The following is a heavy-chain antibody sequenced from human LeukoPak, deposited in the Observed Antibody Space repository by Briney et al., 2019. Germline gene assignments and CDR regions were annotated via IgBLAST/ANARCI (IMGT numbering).Heavy chain of an antibody. CDR3: ANFISFVVPDAFDI. D-gene: IGHD2-8*01. CDR2: IWYDGSNK. V-gene: IGHV3-33*06. J-gene: IGHJ3*02. Sequence: GGSLRLSCAASGFTFSSYGMHWVRQAPGNGLEWVAVIWYDGSNKYYADSVKGRFTISRDNSKNTLYLQMNSLRAEDTAVYYCANFISFVVPDAFDIWGQGTMVTVSS. CDR1: GFTFSSYG.